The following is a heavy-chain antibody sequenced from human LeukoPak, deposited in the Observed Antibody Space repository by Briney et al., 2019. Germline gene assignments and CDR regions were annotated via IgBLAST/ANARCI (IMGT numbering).Heavy chain of an antibody. Sequence: SETLSLTCTVSGDSISSHYWSWVRQPAGKGLEWIGRVSTSGSTNYNPSLESRVTISADKSISTAYLQWSGLKASDTAMYYCASGYSGSHPGIYFQHWGQGTLVTVSS. CDR1: GDSISSHY. J-gene: IGHJ1*01. D-gene: IGHD1-26*01. V-gene: IGHV4-4*07. CDR2: VSTSGST. CDR3: ASGYSGSHPGIYFQH.